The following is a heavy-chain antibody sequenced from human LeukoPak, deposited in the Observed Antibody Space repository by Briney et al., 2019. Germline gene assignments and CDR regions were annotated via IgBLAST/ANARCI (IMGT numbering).Heavy chain of an antibody. J-gene: IGHJ5*02. CDR1: GGSISSSY. D-gene: IGHD3-3*01. V-gene: IGHV4-59*08. Sequence: SETLSLTCTASGGSISSSYWSWIRQPPGKGLEWIGYISYIGSTNYNPSLNSRVTISVDTSKNQFSLRLSSVTAADTAVYYCASYPHGITIFGVVSPAWFDPWGQGTLVTVSS. CDR2: ISYIGST. CDR3: ASYPHGITIFGVVSPAWFDP.